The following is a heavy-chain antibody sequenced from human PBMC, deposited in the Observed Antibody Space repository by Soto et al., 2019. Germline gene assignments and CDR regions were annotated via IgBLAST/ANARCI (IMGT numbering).Heavy chain of an antibody. CDR3: ARVREGSAGNYCYYGMDV. Sequence: SVKVSCKASGGTFSSYAISWVRQAPGQGLEWMGGIIPIFGTANYAQKFQGRVTITADKSTSTAYMELSSLRSEDTAVYYCARVREGSAGNYCYYGMDVWGQGTTVTVSS. CDR1: GGTFSSYA. J-gene: IGHJ6*02. CDR2: IIPIFGTA. V-gene: IGHV1-69*06.